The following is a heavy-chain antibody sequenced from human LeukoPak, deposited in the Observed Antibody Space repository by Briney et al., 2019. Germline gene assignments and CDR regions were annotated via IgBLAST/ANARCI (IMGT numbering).Heavy chain of an antibody. J-gene: IGHJ4*02. CDR1: GFTFSSYA. V-gene: IGHV3-30-3*01. Sequence: GGSLRLSCAASGFTFSSYAMHWVRQAPGKGLEWVAVISYDGSNKYYADSVKGRFTISRDNSKNTLYLQMNSLRAEDTAVYYCARVVYGYSSAEYWGQGTLVTVSS. CDR3: ARVVYGYSSAEY. CDR2: ISYDGSNK. D-gene: IGHD6-19*01.